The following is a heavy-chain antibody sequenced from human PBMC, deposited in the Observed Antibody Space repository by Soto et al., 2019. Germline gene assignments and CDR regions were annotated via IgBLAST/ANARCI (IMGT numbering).Heavy chain of an antibody. V-gene: IGHV1-69*13. CDR3: ARGWRSGGSSPYYFDY. J-gene: IGHJ4*02. CDR2: IIPIFGTA. CDR1: GGTFSSYA. D-gene: IGHD2-15*01. Sequence: SVKVSCKASGGTFSSYAISWVRQAPGQGLEWMGGIIPIFGTANYAQKFQGRVTITADESTSTAYMELSSLRSEDTAVYYCARGWRSGGSSPYYFDYWGQGTLVTGSS.